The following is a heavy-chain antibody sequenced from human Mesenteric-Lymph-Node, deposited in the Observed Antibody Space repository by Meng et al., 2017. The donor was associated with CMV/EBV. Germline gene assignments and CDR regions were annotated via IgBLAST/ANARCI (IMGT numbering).Heavy chain of an antibody. CDR2: IWYDGSNK. Sequence: GGSLRLSCAASGFTFSSYGMHWVRQAPGKGLEWVAVIWYDGSNKYYADSVKGRFTISRDNSKNTLYLQMNSLGAEDTAVYYCAKDSLGGYCSSTRMCYYYGMDVWGQGTTVTVSS. CDR1: GFTFSSYG. J-gene: IGHJ6*02. V-gene: IGHV3-33*06. CDR3: AKDSLGGYCSSTRMCYYYGMDV. D-gene: IGHD2-2*01.